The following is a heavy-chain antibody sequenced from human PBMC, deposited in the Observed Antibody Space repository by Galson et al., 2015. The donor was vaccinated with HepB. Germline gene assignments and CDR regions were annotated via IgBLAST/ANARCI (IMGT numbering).Heavy chain of an antibody. Sequence: SVKVSCKASGYTFTNYHINWVRQAAGQGLEWMGWINPNTGNTDIAQKFQGRLTMTRSSSINTAYMELSSLRPEDTAMYYCSKSIVRGVILPSDSWGQGTLVTVSS. D-gene: IGHD3-10*01. V-gene: IGHV1-8*01. CDR3: SKSIVRGVILPSDS. CDR1: GYTFTNYH. CDR2: INPNTGNT. J-gene: IGHJ4*02.